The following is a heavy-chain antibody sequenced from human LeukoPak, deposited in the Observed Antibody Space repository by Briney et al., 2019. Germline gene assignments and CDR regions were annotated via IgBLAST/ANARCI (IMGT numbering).Heavy chain of an antibody. CDR1: GFTFSSFS. CDR2: IKQDGGEK. V-gene: IGHV3-7*01. CDR3: ARDAFRGTGGALLWFGELLSWPYFDY. D-gene: IGHD3-10*01. Sequence: GGSLRLSCAASGFTFSSFSMNWVRQAPGKGLEWVANIKQDGGEKYYVDSVKGRFTISRDNAKNSLYLQMNSLRAEDTAVYYCARDAFRGTGGALLWFGELLSWPYFDYWGQGTLVTVSS. J-gene: IGHJ4*02.